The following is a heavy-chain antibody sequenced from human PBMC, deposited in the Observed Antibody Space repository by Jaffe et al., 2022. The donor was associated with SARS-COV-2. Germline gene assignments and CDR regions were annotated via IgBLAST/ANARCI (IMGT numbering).Heavy chain of an antibody. CDR1: GFTFSGSA. CDR3: TPLGYYYDSSGYYLHNYYYGMDV. Sequence: EVQLVESGGGLVQPGGSLKLSCAASGFTFSGSAMHWVRQASGKGLEWVGRIRSKANSYATAYAASVKGRFTISRDDSKNTAYLQMNSLKTEDTAVYYCTPLGYYYDSSGYYLHNYYYGMDVWGQGTTVTVSS. D-gene: IGHD3-22*01. J-gene: IGHJ6*02. CDR2: IRSKANSYAT. V-gene: IGHV3-73*01.